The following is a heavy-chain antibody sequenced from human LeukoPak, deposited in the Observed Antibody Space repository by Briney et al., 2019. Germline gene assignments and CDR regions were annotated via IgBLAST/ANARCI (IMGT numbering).Heavy chain of an antibody. CDR2: ISYDGSNK. CDR3: ARDYNYCPADS. V-gene: IGHV3-30*03. Sequence: GGSLRLSCAASGFTFSSYGMQWIRQAPGKGLEWVAVISYDGSNKYYADSVKGRFTISRDNAKNSFYLQMNSLRADDTAVYYCARDYNYCPADSWGQGTLVTVSS. D-gene: IGHD3-22*01. CDR1: GFTFSSYG. J-gene: IGHJ4*02.